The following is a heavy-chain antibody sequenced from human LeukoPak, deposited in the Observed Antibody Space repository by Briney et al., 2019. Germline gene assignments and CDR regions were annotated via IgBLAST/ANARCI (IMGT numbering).Heavy chain of an antibody. J-gene: IGHJ2*01. CDR1: GFTFSSYS. CDR2: ISSSSSTI. D-gene: IGHD3-22*01. V-gene: IGHV3-48*01. Sequence: GGSLRLSCAASGFTFSSYSMNWVRQAPRKGLEWVSYISSSSSTIYYADSVKGRFTISRDNAKNSLYLQMNSLRAEDTAVYYCARDRNYYDSSGYYPYPGWYFDLWGRGTLVTVSS. CDR3: ARDRNYYDSSGYYPYPGWYFDL.